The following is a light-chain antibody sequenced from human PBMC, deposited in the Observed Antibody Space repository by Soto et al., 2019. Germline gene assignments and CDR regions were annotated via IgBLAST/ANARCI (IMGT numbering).Light chain of an antibody. Sequence: DIQMTQSPSSLSASVGDRVTITCRASQNINSKLNWYRQKPGKAPELLMFAAFTLQSGVPPRFSGSGSGTDFTLAITNLQPEDFATYYCQQSFKTPLTFGGGTKVEIK. CDR2: AAF. V-gene: IGKV1-39*01. CDR1: QNINSK. CDR3: QQSFKTPLT. J-gene: IGKJ4*01.